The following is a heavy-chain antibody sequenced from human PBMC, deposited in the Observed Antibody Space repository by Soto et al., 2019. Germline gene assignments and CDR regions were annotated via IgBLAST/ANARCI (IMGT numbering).Heavy chain of an antibody. J-gene: IGHJ6*02. CDR2: IIPIFGTA. CDR1: GGTFSSYG. V-gene: IGHV1-69*13. Sequence: PVKVSCKSSGGTFSSYGISWVRQAPGQGLEWMGGIIPIFGTASYAQKFQDRVTIKADESTSTAYMELRRLRFEDTAVYYCARDRIAVAGQPPYYYYGMDVWGQGTTVTVSS. D-gene: IGHD6-19*01. CDR3: ARDRIAVAGQPPYYYYGMDV.